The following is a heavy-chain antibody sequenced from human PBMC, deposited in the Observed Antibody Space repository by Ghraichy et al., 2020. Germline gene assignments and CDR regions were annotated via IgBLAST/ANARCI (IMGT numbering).Heavy chain of an antibody. Sequence: GGSLRLSCAASGFTFSSYAMHWVRQAPGKGLEWVAVISYDGSNKYYADSVKGRFTISRDNSKNTLYLQMNSLRAEDTAVYYCARDRTPYSGYDSSFDYWGQGTLVTVSS. D-gene: IGHD5-12*01. CDR3: ARDRTPYSGYDSSFDY. CDR2: ISYDGSNK. J-gene: IGHJ4*02. V-gene: IGHV3-30*04. CDR1: GFTFSSYA.